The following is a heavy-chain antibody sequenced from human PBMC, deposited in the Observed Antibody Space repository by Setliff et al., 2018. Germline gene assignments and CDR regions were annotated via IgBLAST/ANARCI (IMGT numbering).Heavy chain of an antibody. Sequence: VASVKVSCKASGYSFSTYAMSWIRQAPGQGLEWMGWINTNTGNPSYAQGFTGRFVFSLDTSVSTAYLQISSLKPDDTAMYYCARDLIAVAATTAFDIWGQGTMVTVSS. J-gene: IGHJ3*02. CDR3: ARDLIAVAATTAFDI. CDR1: GYSFSTYA. D-gene: IGHD6-19*01. CDR2: INTNTGNP. V-gene: IGHV7-4-1*02.